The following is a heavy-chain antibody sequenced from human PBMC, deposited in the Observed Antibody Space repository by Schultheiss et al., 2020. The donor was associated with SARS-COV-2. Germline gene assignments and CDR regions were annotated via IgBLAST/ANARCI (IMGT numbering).Heavy chain of an antibody. CDR1: GYTFTSYG. V-gene: IGHV1-18*01. CDR2: ISAYNGNT. CDR3: ARDAAGDYVSLYYYYGMDV. J-gene: IGHJ6*02. Sequence: ASVKVSCKASGYTFTSYGISWVRQAPGQGLEWMGWISAYNGNTNYAQKLQGRVTMTTDTSTSTAYMELRSLRSDDTAVYYCARDAAGDYVSLYYYYGMDVWGQGTTVTVSS. D-gene: IGHD4-17*01.